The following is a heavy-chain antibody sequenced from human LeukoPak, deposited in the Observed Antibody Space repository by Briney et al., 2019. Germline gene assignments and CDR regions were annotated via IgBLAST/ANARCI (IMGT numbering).Heavy chain of an antibody. CDR1: GYTFTSYY. CDR2: IIPIFGTA. D-gene: IGHD3-3*01. J-gene: IGHJ6*02. CDR3: ARGPVDYDFWSGPVPPGNNYYYYYGMDV. V-gene: IGHV1-69*13. Sequence: ASVKVSCKASGYTFTSYYMHWVRQAPGQGLEWMGGIIPIFGTANYAQKFQGRVTITADESTSTAYMELSSLRSEDTAVYYCARGPVDYDFWSGPVPPGNNYYYYYGMDVWGQGTTVTVSS.